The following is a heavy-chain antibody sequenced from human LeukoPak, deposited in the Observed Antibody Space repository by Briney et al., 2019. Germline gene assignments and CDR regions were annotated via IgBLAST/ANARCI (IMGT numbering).Heavy chain of an antibody. J-gene: IGHJ6*03. Sequence: SETLSLTCAVYGGSFSGYYWSWIRQPPGKGLEWIGEINHSGSTNYNPSLKSRVTISLDTSKNQFSLKPSSVTAADTAVYYCARYLAARPNYYYMDVWGKGTTVTVSS. CDR2: INHSGST. CDR1: GGSFSGYY. CDR3: ARYLAARPNYYYMDV. V-gene: IGHV4-34*01. D-gene: IGHD6-6*01.